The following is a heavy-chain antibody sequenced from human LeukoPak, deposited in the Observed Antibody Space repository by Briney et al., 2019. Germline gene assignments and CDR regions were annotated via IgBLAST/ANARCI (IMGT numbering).Heavy chain of an antibody. CDR1: GGSISSGDYY. D-gene: IGHD5-18*01. V-gene: IGHV4-30-4*01. Sequence: SQTLSLTCTVSGGSISSGDYYWSWIRQPPGKGLEWIGYIYYSGSTNYNPSLKSRVTISVDTSKNQFSLKLSSVTAADTAVYYCARARGYSYGYDAGTSLDYWGQGTLVTVSS. CDR2: IYYSGST. CDR3: ARARGYSYGYDAGTSLDY. J-gene: IGHJ4*02.